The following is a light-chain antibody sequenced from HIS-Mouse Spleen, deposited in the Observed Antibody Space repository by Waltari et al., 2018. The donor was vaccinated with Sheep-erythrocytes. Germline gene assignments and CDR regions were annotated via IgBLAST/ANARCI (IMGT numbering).Light chain of an antibody. J-gene: IGKJ4*01. CDR1: QDISNY. CDR3: QQYDNLPLT. V-gene: IGKV1-33*01. Sequence: DIQMTQSTSSLSASVGDRVTITCQASQDISNYLNWYQQKPGKAPKLLRYDSSNLETGVPSRFSGSGSGTDFTFTISSLQPEDIATYYCQQYDNLPLTFGGGTKVEIK. CDR2: DSS.